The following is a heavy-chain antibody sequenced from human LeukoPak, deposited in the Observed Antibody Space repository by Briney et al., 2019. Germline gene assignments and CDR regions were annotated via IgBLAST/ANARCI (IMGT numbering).Heavy chain of an antibody. CDR2: IYYSGST. J-gene: IGHJ5*02. CDR1: GGSISSYY. CDR3: ARVLLWGVGATTGWFDP. D-gene: IGHD1-26*01. V-gene: IGHV4-59*01. Sequence: PSETLSLTCTVSGGSISSYYWSWIRQPPGKGLEWIGYIYYSGSTNYNPSLKSRVTISADTSKNQFSLKLSSVTAADTAVYYCARVLLWGVGATTGWFDPWGQGTLVTVSS.